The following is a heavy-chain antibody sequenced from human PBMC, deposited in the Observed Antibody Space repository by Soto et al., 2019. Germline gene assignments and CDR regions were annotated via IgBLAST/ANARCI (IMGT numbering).Heavy chain of an antibody. CDR3: AHDSSGLYGFDY. CDR1: GFSLTTSGVG. Sequence: QITLKESGPTLVKPTQTLTLTCTFSGFSLTTSGVGVGWIRQPPGKALEWLALIYWDDDKRYSPSLKSRLTITKDTSKNQVVLTTTNMDPVDTATYYCAHDSSGLYGFDYWGQGTLVTVSS. CDR2: IYWDDDK. V-gene: IGHV2-5*02. J-gene: IGHJ4*02. D-gene: IGHD6-19*01.